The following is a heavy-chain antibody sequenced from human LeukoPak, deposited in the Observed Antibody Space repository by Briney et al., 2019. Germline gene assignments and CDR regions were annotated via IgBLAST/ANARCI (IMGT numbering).Heavy chain of an antibody. V-gene: IGHV4-59*12. J-gene: IGHJ3*02. Sequence: PSETLPLTCTVSGGSISSYYWSWIRQPPGKGLEWIGSIYYSGSTYYNPSLKSRVTISVDTSKNQFSLKLSSVTAADTAVYYCAREGLRLGELSSSQGGDAFDIWGQGTMVTVSS. CDR2: IYYSGST. D-gene: IGHD3-16*02. CDR3: AREGLRLGELSSSQGGDAFDI. CDR1: GGSISSYY.